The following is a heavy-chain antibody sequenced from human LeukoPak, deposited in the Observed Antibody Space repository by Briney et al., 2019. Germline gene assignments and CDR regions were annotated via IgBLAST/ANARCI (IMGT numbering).Heavy chain of an antibody. V-gene: IGHV4-59*01. J-gene: IGHJ1*01. Sequence: SETLSLTCTVSGGSISSYYWSWIRQPAGKGLEWIGYIYYSGSTNYNPSLKSRVTISLDTSRNQFSLKLSSVTAADTAVYYCARGDSTVTPKYFQYWGQGTLVTVSS. D-gene: IGHD4-23*01. CDR3: ARGDSTVTPKYFQY. CDR1: GGSISSYY. CDR2: IYYSGST.